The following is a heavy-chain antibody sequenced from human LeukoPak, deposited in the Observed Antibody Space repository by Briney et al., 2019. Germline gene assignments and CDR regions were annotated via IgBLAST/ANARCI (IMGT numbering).Heavy chain of an antibody. V-gene: IGHV1-24*01. D-gene: IGHD3-22*01. J-gene: IGHJ3*02. CDR2: FDPEDGET. Sequence: ASVNVSCKVSGYTLTELSMHWVRPAPGKGLEWMGGFDPEDGETIYAQKFQGRVTMTEDTSTDTAYMELSSLRSEDTAVYYCATYRYYDSSAQFDIWGQGTMVTVSS. CDR1: GYTLTELS. CDR3: ATYRYYDSSAQFDI.